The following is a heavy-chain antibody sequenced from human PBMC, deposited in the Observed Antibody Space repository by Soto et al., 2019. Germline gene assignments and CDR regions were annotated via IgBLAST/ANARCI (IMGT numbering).Heavy chain of an antibody. CDR3: ARTIGYRTEY. CDR2: VWYDGSKE. CDR1: GYNFGSHG. V-gene: IGHV3-33*01. J-gene: IGHJ4*02. Sequence: QVQLVESGGGVVQPGRSLRLSCAGSGYNFGSHGIHWVRRAPGKGLEWLAVVWYDGSKEYYADSVKGRFTVSKDNSINTAYLQINSLRGDYTAVYYCARTIGYRTEYWGQGTLVTVSS. D-gene: IGHD3-16*02.